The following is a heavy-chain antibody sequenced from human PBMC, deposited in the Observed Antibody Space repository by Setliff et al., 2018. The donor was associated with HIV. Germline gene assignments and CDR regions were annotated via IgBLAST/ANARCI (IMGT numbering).Heavy chain of an antibody. CDR1: GGSLSGHF. CDR2: INRSGST. D-gene: IGHD6-13*01. J-gene: IGHJ4*02. Sequence: SETLSLTCAVYGGSLSGHFWSWIRQPPGKGLEWIGEINRSGSTNYNLSLKSRVTMSVDTSKRQFSLKLDSVTAADTAIYYCARQSTVAAAGFDFWGQGTLVTVSS. CDR3: ARQSTVAAAGFDF. V-gene: IGHV4-34*01.